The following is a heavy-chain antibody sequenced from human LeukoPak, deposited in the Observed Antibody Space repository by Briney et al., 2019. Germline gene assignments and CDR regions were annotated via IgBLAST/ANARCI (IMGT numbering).Heavy chain of an antibody. J-gene: IGHJ4*02. CDR1: GGSFSGYY. CDR2: INHSGST. Sequence: SETLSLTCAVYGGSFSGYYWSWIRQPPGKGLEWIGEINHSGSTNYNPSLKSRVTISVDTSKNRFSLKLSSVTAADTAVYYCARTPYGDPYYFDYWGQGTLVTVSS. D-gene: IGHD4-17*01. CDR3: ARTPYGDPYYFDY. V-gene: IGHV4-34*01.